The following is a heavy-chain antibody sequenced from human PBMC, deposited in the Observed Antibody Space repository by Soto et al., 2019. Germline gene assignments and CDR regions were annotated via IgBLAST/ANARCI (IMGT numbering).Heavy chain of an antibody. CDR3: ARDERGYYYYGMDV. Sequence: AASVKVSCKASGGTFSSYAISWVRQAPGQGLEWMGGIIPIFGTANYAQKFQGRVTITADKSTSTAYMELSSLRSEDTAVYYCARDERGYYYYGMDVWGQGTTVTVS. V-gene: IGHV1-69*06. D-gene: IGHD3-16*01. CDR2: IIPIFGTA. CDR1: GGTFSSYA. J-gene: IGHJ6*02.